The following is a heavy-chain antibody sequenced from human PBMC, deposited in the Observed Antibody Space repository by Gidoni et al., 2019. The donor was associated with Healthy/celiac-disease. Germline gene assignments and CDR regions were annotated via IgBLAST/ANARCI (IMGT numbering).Heavy chain of an antibody. CDR1: GGSISSYY. V-gene: IGHV4-59*01. Sequence: QVQLQESGPGLVKPSATLSLTCTVSGGSISSYYWSWIRQPPGKGLEWIGYIYYSGSTNYNPSLKSRVTISVDTSKSQFSLKLSSVTAADTAVYYCARALGGGQQLVEYYFDYWGQGTLVTVSS. CDR2: IYYSGST. CDR3: ARALGGGQQLVEYYFDY. J-gene: IGHJ4*02. D-gene: IGHD6-13*01.